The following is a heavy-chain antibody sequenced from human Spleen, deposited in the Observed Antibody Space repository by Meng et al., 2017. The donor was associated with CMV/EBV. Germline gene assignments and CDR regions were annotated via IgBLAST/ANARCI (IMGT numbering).Heavy chain of an antibody. CDR2: IIPILDRV. Sequence: SVKVSCKASGGTLSRYGITWVRQAPGQGLEWMGGIIPILDRVKYAQKFQGRVTITADKSTSTVYMELSSLRSEDTAVYYCATELAYYDSNGYYRKSYYFDYWGQGTLVTVSS. J-gene: IGHJ4*02. V-gene: IGHV1-69*10. CDR1: GGTLSRYG. CDR3: ATELAYYDSNGYYRKSYYFDY. D-gene: IGHD3-22*01.